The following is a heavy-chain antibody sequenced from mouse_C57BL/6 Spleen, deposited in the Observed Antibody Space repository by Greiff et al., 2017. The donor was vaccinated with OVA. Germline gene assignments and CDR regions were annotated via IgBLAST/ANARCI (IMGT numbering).Heavy chain of an antibody. Sequence: QVQLKQSGAELAKPGASVKLSCKASGYTFTSYWMHWVKQRPGQGLEWIGYINPSSGYTKYNQKFKDKATLTADKSSSTAYMQLSSLTYEDSAVYYCARKGELYGNYEDYAMDYWGQGTSVTVSS. D-gene: IGHD2-1*01. J-gene: IGHJ4*01. CDR1: GYTFTSYW. V-gene: IGHV1-7*01. CDR3: ARKGELYGNYEDYAMDY. CDR2: INPSSGYT.